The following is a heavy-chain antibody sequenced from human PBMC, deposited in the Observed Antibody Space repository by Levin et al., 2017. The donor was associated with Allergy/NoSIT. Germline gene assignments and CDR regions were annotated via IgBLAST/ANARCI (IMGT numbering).Heavy chain of an antibody. CDR1: GFTFSSYE. J-gene: IGHJ5*02. Sequence: GGSLKISCAASGFTFSSYEMNWVRQAPGKGLEWVSYISSSGSTIYYADSVKGRFTISRDNAKNSLYLQMNSLRAEDTAVYYCARGDGYSYGSGFDPWGQGTLVTVSS. V-gene: IGHV3-48*03. D-gene: IGHD5-18*01. CDR3: ARGDGYSYGSGFDP. CDR2: ISSSGSTI.